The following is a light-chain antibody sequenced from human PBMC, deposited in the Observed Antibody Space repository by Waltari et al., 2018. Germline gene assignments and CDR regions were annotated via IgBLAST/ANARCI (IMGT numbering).Light chain of an antibody. CDR3: QQSYSTPYT. CDR1: QSISNY. J-gene: IGKJ2*01. Sequence: DIQMTHSPSSLSASVGDRVTITCRASQSISNYLNWYQQKPGRVPKLLIYAASNLQSGVPSRFSGSGSGTDFTLTISSLQPEDFATYYCQQSYSTPYTFGQGTKLEIK. V-gene: IGKV1-39*01. CDR2: AAS.